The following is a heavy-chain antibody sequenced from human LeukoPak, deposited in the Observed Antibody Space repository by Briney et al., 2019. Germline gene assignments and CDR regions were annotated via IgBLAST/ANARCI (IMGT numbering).Heavy chain of an antibody. CDR2: MSHGGYS. J-gene: IGHJ4*02. V-gene: IGHV4-34*01. CDR3: ATRNADSFYFDY. CDR1: GGSFSGYY. D-gene: IGHD4-17*01. Sequence: PSETLSLTCAVYGGSFSGYYWSWIRQPPGKGLEWIGEMSHGGYSNYNPSLKSRASISIDTSGSAVSLTLTSVTAADTAVYFCATRNADSFYFDYWGRGTLVTVSS.